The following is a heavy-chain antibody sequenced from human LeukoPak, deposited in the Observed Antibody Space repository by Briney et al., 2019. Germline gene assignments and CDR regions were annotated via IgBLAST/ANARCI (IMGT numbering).Heavy chain of an antibody. CDR1: GYSFTKSW. D-gene: IGHD3-10*01. CDR2: IYPGDSDT. J-gene: IGHJ4*02. CDR3: ARSMVRGVLHGGFDF. V-gene: IGHV5-51*01. Sequence: GESLKISCQGSGYSFTKSWIGWVRQMPGKGLEWMGIIYPGDSDTKYRPSFQGQVTISADKSISTAYLQWSSLKASDTAMYYCARSMVRGVLHGGFDFWGQGTLVTVSS.